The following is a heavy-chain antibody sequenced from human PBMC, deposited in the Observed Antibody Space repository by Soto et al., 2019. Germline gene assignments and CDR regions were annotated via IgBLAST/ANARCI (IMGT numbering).Heavy chain of an antibody. CDR3: ARGMTTVVTPIYYYYGMDV. D-gene: IGHD4-17*01. V-gene: IGHV1-69*06. CDR2: IIPIFGTA. CDR1: GGTFSSYA. J-gene: IGHJ6*02. Sequence: QVQLVQSGAEVKKPGSSVKVSCKASGGTFSSYAISWVRQAPGQGLEWMGGIIPIFGTANYAQKFQGRVTITADKSTSTAYMELSSLRSEDTAVYYCARGMTTVVTPIYYYYGMDVWGHGTTVTVSS.